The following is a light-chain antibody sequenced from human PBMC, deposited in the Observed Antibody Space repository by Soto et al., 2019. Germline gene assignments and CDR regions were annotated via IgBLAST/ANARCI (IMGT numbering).Light chain of an antibody. CDR3: QHSYSTPPAFT. CDR2: GAS. Sequence: DLQMTQSPSSLSASVGDRVTITCRASQSISRYLNWYQQKPGKAPKLLIYGASSLQSGVPSRFSGSGSGTDFTLTISSLQPEDFATYYCQHSYSTPPAFTFGQGTRLEIK. J-gene: IGKJ5*01. CDR1: QSISRY. V-gene: IGKV1-39*01.